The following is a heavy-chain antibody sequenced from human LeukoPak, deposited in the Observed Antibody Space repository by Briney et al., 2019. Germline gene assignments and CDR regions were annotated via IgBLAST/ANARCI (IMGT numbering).Heavy chain of an antibody. J-gene: IGHJ4*02. D-gene: IGHD1-20*01. CDR2: ISWNGGSI. CDR3: ARRYNWNQFDY. Sequence: PGGSLRLSCAASGFTFDNYAMHWVRQAPGKGLEWVSGISWNGGSIGYADSVKGRFTISRDNAKNSLYLQMNSLRPEDTAVYYCARRYNWNQFDYWGQGTLVTVSS. CDR1: GFTFDNYA. V-gene: IGHV3-9*01.